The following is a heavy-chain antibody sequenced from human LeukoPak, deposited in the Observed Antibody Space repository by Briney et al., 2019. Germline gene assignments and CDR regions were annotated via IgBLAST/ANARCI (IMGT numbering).Heavy chain of an antibody. J-gene: IGHJ5*02. Sequence: SETLSLTCAVYVGSSSGYYWSWIRQPPGRGLEWVGEVNHSGSTNYNPSLKSRVTISVDTSKNQFSLKLSSVTAADTAVYYCARDWYCSSTSCYTTNWFDPWGQGTLVTVSS. CDR3: ARDWYCSSTSCYTTNWFDP. CDR1: VGSSSGYY. V-gene: IGHV4-34*01. D-gene: IGHD2-2*02. CDR2: VNHSGST.